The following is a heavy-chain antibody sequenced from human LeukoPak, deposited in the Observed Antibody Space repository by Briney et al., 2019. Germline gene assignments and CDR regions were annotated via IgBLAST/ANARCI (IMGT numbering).Heavy chain of an antibody. CDR1: GFTFDDYA. CDR3: ATLATAATWYV. CDR2: ISWNSGSI. Sequence: GGSLRLSCAASGFTFDDYAMHWVRQAPGKGLEWVSGISWNSGSIGYADSVKGRFTISRDNAKNTLYLQMNSLRAEDTAVYYCATLATAATWYVWGKGTTVTISS. J-gene: IGHJ6*04. D-gene: IGHD5-24*01. V-gene: IGHV3-9*01.